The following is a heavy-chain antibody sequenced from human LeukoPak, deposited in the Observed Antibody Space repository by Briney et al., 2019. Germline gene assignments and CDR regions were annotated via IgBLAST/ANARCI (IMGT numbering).Heavy chain of an antibody. Sequence: GGSLRLSCAASGFTFSTYDMSWVRQAPGKGLEWVSGISGTGGSTYYADSVKGRFTISRDNSKNSLFPQLNSLRAEDTAVYYCAKARDCGGDCYTFYFDYWGQGILVTVSS. CDR2: ISGTGGST. J-gene: IGHJ4*02. V-gene: IGHV3-23*01. CDR1: GFTFSTYD. D-gene: IGHD2-21*02. CDR3: AKARDCGGDCYTFYFDY.